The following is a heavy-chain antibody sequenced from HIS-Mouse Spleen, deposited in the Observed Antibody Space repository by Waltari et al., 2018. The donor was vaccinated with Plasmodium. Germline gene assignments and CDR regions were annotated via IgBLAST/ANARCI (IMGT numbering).Heavy chain of an antibody. V-gene: IGHV4-4*07. D-gene: IGHD1-26*01. J-gene: IGHJ3*02. CDR3: VSGSYNGDAVDI. CDR2: IYTSGST. CDR1: GGSISSYY. Sequence: QVQLQESGPGLVKPSETLSLTCTVSGGSISSYYWSWIRQPAGKGLEGIGSIYTSGSTNYNPALKSRVTMSGDTSKNQFSLKLSSVTAADTAVYYCVSGSYNGDAVDIWGQGTMVTVSS.